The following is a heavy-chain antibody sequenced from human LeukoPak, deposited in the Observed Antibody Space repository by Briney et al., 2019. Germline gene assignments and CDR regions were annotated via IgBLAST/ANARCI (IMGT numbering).Heavy chain of an antibody. V-gene: IGHV4-34*01. CDR1: GGSFSGYY. J-gene: IGHJ4*02. CDR3: ARADTAMVTIDY. D-gene: IGHD5-18*01. Sequence: SETLSLTCAVYGGSFSGYYWSWIRQPPGKGLEWIGEINHSGSTNYNPSLKSRVTISVDTSKNQFSLKLSSVTAADTAVYYCARADTAMVTIDYWGQGTLVTVSS. CDR2: INHSGST.